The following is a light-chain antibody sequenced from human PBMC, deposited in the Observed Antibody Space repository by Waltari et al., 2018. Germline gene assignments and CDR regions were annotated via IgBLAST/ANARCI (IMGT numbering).Light chain of an antibody. CDR3: QQYNSDPFT. Sequence: DIQMAQAPSSLAASVGDTVNITCRASQGISRYLAWYQKKPGKAPKRLLYSASNLQTGVPSRFSGSGSGTDFTLTISSLQPEDFATYFCQQYNSDPFTFGGGTKVEIK. CDR1: QGISRY. CDR2: SAS. V-gene: IGKV1-16*01. J-gene: IGKJ4*01.